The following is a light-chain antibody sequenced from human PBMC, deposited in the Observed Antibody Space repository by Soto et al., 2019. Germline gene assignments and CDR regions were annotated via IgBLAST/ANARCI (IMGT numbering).Light chain of an antibody. CDR3: QQSYSTPQVT. CDR1: QSISSY. J-gene: IGKJ5*01. CDR2: AAS. Sequence: DLQMTQCPSSLSESVGDRVTITCRASQSISSYLNWYQQKPGKAPKLLIYAASSLQSGVPSRFSGSGSGTDFTLTISSLQPEDFATYYCQQSYSTPQVTFGQGTRLEIK. V-gene: IGKV1-39*01.